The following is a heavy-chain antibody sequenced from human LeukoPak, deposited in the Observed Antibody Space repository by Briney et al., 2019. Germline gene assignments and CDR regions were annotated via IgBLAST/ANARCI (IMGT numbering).Heavy chain of an antibody. CDR2: IYYSGST. Sequence: SETLSLTCTVSGGSISSYYWSWIRQPPGKGLEWIGYIYYSGSTNYNPSLTSRVTISVATSKNKYSLTLNSMSAAGTAVYFLCRGGYYCSGKDFWCGSWGQGTLVTVSS. J-gene: IGHJ5*01. CDR1: GGSISSYY. D-gene: IGHD3-10*01. V-gene: IGHV4-59*01. CDR3: CRGGYYCSGKDFWCGS.